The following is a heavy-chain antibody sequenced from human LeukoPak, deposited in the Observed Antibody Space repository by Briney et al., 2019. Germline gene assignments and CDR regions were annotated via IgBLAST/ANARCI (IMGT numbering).Heavy chain of an antibody. CDR3: ASTLR. V-gene: IGHV3-7*03. J-gene: IGHJ4*02. CDR1: GFTVSTCW. CDR2: LKEDGSRQ. Sequence: GGSLRLSCAASGFTVSTCWMGWVRQAPGKGLEWVASLKEDGSRQYYVDSVKGRFTISRDNAKNSLYLQMNSLRAEDTAVYYCASTLRWGQGTLVTVSS.